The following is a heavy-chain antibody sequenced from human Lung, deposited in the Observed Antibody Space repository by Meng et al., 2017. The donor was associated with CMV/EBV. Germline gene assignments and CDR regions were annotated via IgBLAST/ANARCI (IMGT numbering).Heavy chain of an antibody. J-gene: IGHJ2*01. CDR3: ASPLGILGIVDL. CDR1: GGSISSSSYY. Sequence: RQLQGSAPGLVKPSETLSLTCTVSGGSISSSSYYWGWIRQPPGKGLEWIGSIYYSGSTYYNPSLKSRVTISVDTSKNQFSLKLSSVTAADTAVYYCASPLGILGIVDLWGRGTLVTVSS. CDR2: IYYSGST. V-gene: IGHV4-39*01. D-gene: IGHD7-27*01.